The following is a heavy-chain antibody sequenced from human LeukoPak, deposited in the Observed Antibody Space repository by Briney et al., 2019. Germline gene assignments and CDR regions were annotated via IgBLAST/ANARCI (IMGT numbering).Heavy chain of an antibody. V-gene: IGHV3-23*01. CDR3: AKDTDTALVPYAFDY. CDR1: GFTFSSYA. J-gene: IGHJ4*02. D-gene: IGHD5-18*01. Sequence: PGGSLRLSCAASGFTFSSYAMSWVRQAPGKGLEWVSAISGSGGSTYYTDSVKGRFTISRDNSKNTLYLQMNSLRAEDTAVYYCAKDTDTALVPYAFDYWGQGTLVTVSS. CDR2: ISGSGGST.